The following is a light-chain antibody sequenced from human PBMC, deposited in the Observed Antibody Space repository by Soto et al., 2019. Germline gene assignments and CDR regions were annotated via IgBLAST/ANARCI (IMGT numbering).Light chain of an antibody. J-gene: IGKJ4*01. V-gene: IGKV3-20*01. CDR2: GAS. CDR3: QQYSGSPPLT. Sequence: ENVLTQSPGTLSLSPGERATLSCRASQSISSTYLAWYQQKPGQPPRLLMYGASNRATGIPDRFSGSGSGTDFTLTISRLEPEDFAVYDCQQYSGSPPLTFGGGTKVEIK. CDR1: QSISSTY.